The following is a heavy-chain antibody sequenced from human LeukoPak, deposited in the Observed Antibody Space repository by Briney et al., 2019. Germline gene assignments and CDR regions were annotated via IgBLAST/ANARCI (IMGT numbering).Heavy chain of an antibody. Sequence: SVKVSCKASGYTFTSYGISWVRQAPGQGLEWMGRIIPILGIANYAQKFQGRVTITADKSTSTAYMELSSLRSEDTAVYYCARAGINYGSGSIDYWGQGTLVTVSS. CDR1: GYTFTSYG. CDR2: IIPILGIA. CDR3: ARAGINYGSGSIDY. J-gene: IGHJ4*02. V-gene: IGHV1-69*04. D-gene: IGHD3-10*01.